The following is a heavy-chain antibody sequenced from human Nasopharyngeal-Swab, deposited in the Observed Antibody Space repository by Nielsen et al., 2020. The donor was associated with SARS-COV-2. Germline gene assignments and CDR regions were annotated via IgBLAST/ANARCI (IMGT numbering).Heavy chain of an antibody. D-gene: IGHD3-16*01. CDR3: ARLLGPRFGLDV. CDR1: GFILNTYG. V-gene: IGHV3-33*01. Sequence: GGSLRLSCATSGFILNTYGIHWVRQAPGKGLEWAAVSWYDGTDTFYADSVRDRITITRDKSKTRLTLQMYNLRVDDTALYYCARLLGPRFGLDVWGQGTTVTVSS. J-gene: IGHJ6*02. CDR2: SWYDGTDT.